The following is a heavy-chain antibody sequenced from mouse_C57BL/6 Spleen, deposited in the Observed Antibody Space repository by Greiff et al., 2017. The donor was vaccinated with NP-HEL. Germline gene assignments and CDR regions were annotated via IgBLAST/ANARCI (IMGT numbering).Heavy chain of an antibody. CDR1: GYTFTSYW. Sequence: QLQLQQSGAELVKPGASVQLSCKASGYTFTSYWITWVKQRPGQGLEWIGDIYPGSGSTNYNEKFKSKATLTVDTSSSPAYMQLSSLTSEDSAVYYCAINRDGDYWGQGTTLTVSS. V-gene: IGHV1-55*01. J-gene: IGHJ2*01. CDR3: AINRDGDY. CDR2: IYPGSGST. D-gene: IGHD4-1*02.